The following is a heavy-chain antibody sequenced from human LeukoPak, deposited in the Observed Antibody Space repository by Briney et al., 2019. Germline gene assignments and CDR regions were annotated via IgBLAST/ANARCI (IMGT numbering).Heavy chain of an antibody. J-gene: IGHJ6*03. CDR2: IIPIFGTA. CDR1: GGTLSSYA. Sequence: GSSVKVSCKASGGTLSSYAISWVRQAPGQGLEWMGGIIPIFGTANYAQKFQGRVTITTDESTSTAYMELSSLRSEDTAVYYCARAYCGGDCWPFGGRYYMDVWGKGTTVTVSS. CDR3: ARAYCGGDCWPFGGRYYMDV. V-gene: IGHV1-69*05. D-gene: IGHD2-21*02.